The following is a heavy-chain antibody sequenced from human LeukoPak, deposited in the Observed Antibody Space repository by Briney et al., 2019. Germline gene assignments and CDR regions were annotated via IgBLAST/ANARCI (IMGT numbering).Heavy chain of an antibody. CDR3: ARNQAVAANRGAFDI. V-gene: IGHV4-28*01. Sequence: NPSETLSLTCAVSGYSISSNNWWAWIRQPPGKGLEWIGYIYYSGSTYYNPYNPSLTSRVTMSVDTSKNQFSLKLDSVTEKDTAMYYCARNQAVAANRGAFDIWGQGTMVTVS. J-gene: IGHJ3*02. CDR1: GYSISSNNW. D-gene: IGHD6-19*01. CDR2: IYYSGST.